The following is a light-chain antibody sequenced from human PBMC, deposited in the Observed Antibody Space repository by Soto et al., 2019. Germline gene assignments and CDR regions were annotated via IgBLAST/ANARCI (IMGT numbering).Light chain of an antibody. J-gene: IGLJ3*02. Sequence: QLVLTQPASVSGSPGQSITISCTGTSSDVGGYNYVSWYQQHPGQVPKLTIYEVTNRPSGVSSRFSGSKSGNTASLTISGLQAEDEADYYCSSYTNSDPWVFGGGTKLTVL. CDR2: EVT. CDR1: SSDVGGYNY. CDR3: SSYTNSDPWV. V-gene: IGLV2-14*01.